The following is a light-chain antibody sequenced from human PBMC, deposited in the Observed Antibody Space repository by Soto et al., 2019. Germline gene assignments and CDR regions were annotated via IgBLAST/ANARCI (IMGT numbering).Light chain of an antibody. CDR3: SSYTISTTLV. CDR2: EVI. V-gene: IGLV2-14*01. CDR1: SSDVGGYNY. Sequence: QPVLTQPASVSGSPGQSITISCTGTSSDVGGYNYVSWYQQHPGKAPKLLIFEVINRPSGVSNRFSGSKSGNTASLTISGLEAADEADYYCSSYTISTTLVFGGGTQLTVL. J-gene: IGLJ2*01.